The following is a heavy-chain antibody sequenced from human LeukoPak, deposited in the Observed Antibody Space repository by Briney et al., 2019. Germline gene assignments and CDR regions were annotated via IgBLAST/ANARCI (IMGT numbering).Heavy chain of an antibody. D-gene: IGHD1-26*01. V-gene: IGHV1-18*01. Sequence: ASVKVSCKASGYTFTTYGISWVRQAPGQGLEWMGWISAYNGNTNYAQNLQGRVTMTTDISTSTAYMELRSLRSDDTAVYYCARDRYSGGYLFVAFDIWGQGTMVTVSS. CDR2: ISAYNGNT. CDR1: GYTFTTYG. J-gene: IGHJ3*02. CDR3: ARDRYSGGYLFVAFDI.